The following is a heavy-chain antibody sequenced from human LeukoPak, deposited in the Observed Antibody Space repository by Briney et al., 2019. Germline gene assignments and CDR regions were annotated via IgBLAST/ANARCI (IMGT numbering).Heavy chain of an antibody. J-gene: IGHJ5*02. Sequence: SETLSLTCIVSGGPISVDYWNWIRQAPGKGLEWIGYIYYTGRTKYNPSLASRLTISIDTSKSQFSLRLSSVTAADTAVYYCARDSSGYYHWFDPWGQGTLVTVSS. CDR3: ARDSSGYYHWFDP. CDR2: IYYTGRT. V-gene: IGHV4-59*01. D-gene: IGHD3-22*01. CDR1: GGPISVDY.